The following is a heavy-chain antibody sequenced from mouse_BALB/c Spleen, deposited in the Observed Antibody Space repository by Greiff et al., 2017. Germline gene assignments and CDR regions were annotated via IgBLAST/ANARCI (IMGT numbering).Heavy chain of an antibody. CDR2: INPNNGGT. Sequence: EVMLVESGPELVKPGASVKISCKTSGYTFTEYTMHWVKQSHGKSLEWIGGINPNNGGTSYNQKFKGKATLTVDKSSSTAYMELRSLTSEDSAVYYCARDSSGYVGFAYWGQGTLVTVSA. D-gene: IGHD3-2*01. CDR3: ARDSSGYVGFAY. CDR1: GYTFTEYT. J-gene: IGHJ3*01. V-gene: IGHV1-18*01.